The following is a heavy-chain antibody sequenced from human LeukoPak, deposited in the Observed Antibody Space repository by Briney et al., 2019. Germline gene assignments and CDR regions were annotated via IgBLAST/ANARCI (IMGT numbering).Heavy chain of an antibody. CDR3: AKDDGNYYDSSGYYSGTYYFDY. CDR1: GFTFSSYA. D-gene: IGHD3-22*01. V-gene: IGHV3-23*01. J-gene: IGHJ4*02. CDR2: ISGSGGST. Sequence: GGSLRLSCAACGFTFSSYAMSWVRQAPGKGLEWVSAISGSGGSTYYADSVKGRFTISRDNSKNTLYLQMNSLRAEDTAVYYCAKDDGNYYDSSGYYSGTYYFDYWGQGTLVTVSS.